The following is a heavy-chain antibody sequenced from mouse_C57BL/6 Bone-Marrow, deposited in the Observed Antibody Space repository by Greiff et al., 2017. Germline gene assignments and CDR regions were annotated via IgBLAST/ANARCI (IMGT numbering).Heavy chain of an antibody. V-gene: IGHV5-9*01. Sequence: DVKLQESGGGLVKPGGSLKLSCAASGFTFSSYTMSWVRQTPEKRLEWVATISGGGGNTYYPDSVKGRFTISRDNAKNTLYLQMSSLRSEDTALYYCARHGAMDYWGQGTSVTVSS. J-gene: IGHJ4*01. CDR2: ISGGGGNT. CDR1: GFTFSSYT. CDR3: ARHGAMDY.